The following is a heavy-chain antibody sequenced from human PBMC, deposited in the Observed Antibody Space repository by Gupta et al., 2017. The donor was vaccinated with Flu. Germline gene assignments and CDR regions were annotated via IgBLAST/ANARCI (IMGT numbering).Heavy chain of an antibody. CDR2: IDHSGGT. CDR1: HASVRGSY. D-gene: IGHD4-11*01. V-gene: IGHV4-34*01. Sequence: QVQLQQWGAGLLKPSETLSLTCAVYHASVRGSYWSWIRQAPGKGPEWIGEIDHSGGTNYNPALKSRVTMSVDTSNNQFSLNLYSVTAADTAIYYCTRLGGFTVGYNWFDPWGQGTLVTVSS. J-gene: IGHJ5*02. CDR3: TRLGGFTVGYNWFDP.